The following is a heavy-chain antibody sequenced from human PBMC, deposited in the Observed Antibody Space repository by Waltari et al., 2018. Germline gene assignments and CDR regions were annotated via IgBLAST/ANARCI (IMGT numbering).Heavy chain of an antibody. V-gene: IGHV1-2*02. J-gene: IGHJ4*02. CDR1: GYTFTGYY. D-gene: IGHD2-15*01. CDR2: INPNSGGT. Sequence: QVQLVQSGAEVKKPGASVKVSCKASGYTFTGYYMHWVRQAPGQGLEWMGWINPNSGGTNYAQKFQGRVTMTRDTSISTAYMELSRLRSDDTAVYYCARDPDIVVVVAATAGVFDYWGQGTLVTVSS. CDR3: ARDPDIVVVVAATAGVFDY.